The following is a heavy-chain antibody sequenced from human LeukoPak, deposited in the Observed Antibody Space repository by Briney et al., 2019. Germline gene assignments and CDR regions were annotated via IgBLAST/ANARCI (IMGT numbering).Heavy chain of an antibody. D-gene: IGHD4-11*01. CDR2: ISSSSSYI. Sequence: GGSLRLSFAASGFTFSSYSMNWVRQAPGKGLEWVSSISSSSSYIYYADSVKGRFTISRDNAKNSLYLQMNSLRAEDTAVYYCAREAGGYSLDSYYYYMDVWGKGTTVTVSS. J-gene: IGHJ6*03. CDR3: AREAGGYSLDSYYYYMDV. V-gene: IGHV3-21*01. CDR1: GFTFSSYS.